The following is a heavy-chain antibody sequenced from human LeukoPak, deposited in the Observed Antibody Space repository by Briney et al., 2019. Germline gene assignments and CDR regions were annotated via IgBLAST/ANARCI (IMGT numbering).Heavy chain of an antibody. D-gene: IGHD1-26*01. Sequence: GGSLRLSCAASGFTVSSNYMSWVRQAPGKGLEWVSVIYSGGSTYYADSVKGRFTISRDNSKNTLYLQMNSLRAGDTAVYYCAKDVGIVGATTQCDAFDIWGQGTMVTVSS. CDR3: AKDVGIVGATTQCDAFDI. V-gene: IGHV3-66*01. CDR2: IYSGGST. J-gene: IGHJ3*02. CDR1: GFTVSSNY.